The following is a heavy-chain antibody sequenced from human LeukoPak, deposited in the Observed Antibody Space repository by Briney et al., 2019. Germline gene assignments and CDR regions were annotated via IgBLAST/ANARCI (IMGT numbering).Heavy chain of an antibody. CDR3: AKGPGGLFDH. Sequence: PGGSLRLSCAASGLLFSDSAMSWVRQAPGKGLEWGSDINASGGSTYYADSVRGRFIISRDNSKSTVYLQLNRLRAEDTALYYCAKGPGGLFDHWGQGTLVTVSS. CDR1: GLLFSDSA. CDR2: INASGGST. J-gene: IGHJ5*02. V-gene: IGHV3-23*01. D-gene: IGHD3-16*01.